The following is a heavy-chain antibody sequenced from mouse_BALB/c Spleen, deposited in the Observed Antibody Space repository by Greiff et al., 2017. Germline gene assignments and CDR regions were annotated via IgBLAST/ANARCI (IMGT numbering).Heavy chain of an antibody. CDR1: GYSITSGYY. J-gene: IGHJ2*01. Sequence: EVQLVESGPGLVKPSQSLSLTCSVTGYSITSGYYWNWIRQFPGNKLEWMGYISYDGSNNYNPSLKNRISITRDTSKNQFFLKLNSVTTEDTATYYCARDQALLRLRGFDYWGQGTTLTVSS. CDR3: ARDQALLRLRGFDY. V-gene: IGHV3-6*02. D-gene: IGHD1-2*01. CDR2: ISYDGSN.